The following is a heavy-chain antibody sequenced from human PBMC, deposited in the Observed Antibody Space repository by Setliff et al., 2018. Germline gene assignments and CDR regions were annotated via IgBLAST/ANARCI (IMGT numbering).Heavy chain of an antibody. D-gene: IGHD3-3*01. J-gene: IGHJ4*02. Sequence: LSLTCTVSGDSITSGSVYWSWIRQPAGKGLEWIGRIFPTGTTNYNPDLKSRVTMSVDTSKNQFSLNLNSVTAADTAVYYCRFWSGYYKNDYWGQGTLVTVSS. CDR1: GDSITSGSVY. CDR2: IFPTGTT. V-gene: IGHV4-61*02. CDR3: RFWSGYYKNDY.